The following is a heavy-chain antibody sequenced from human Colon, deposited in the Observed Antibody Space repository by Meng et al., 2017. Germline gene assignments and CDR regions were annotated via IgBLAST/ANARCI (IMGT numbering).Heavy chain of an antibody. CDR2: TYYRSKWYN. D-gene: IGHD5-18*01. CDR3: ARDHGYSYGLPLDY. J-gene: IGHJ4*02. V-gene: IGHV6-1*01. CDR1: GDSVSSNTAA. Sequence: QVQLQQSGPGLVKPSQPLSLTCVLSGDSVSSNTAAWNWIRQSPSRGLEWLGRTYYRSKWYNEYAVSVKSRMTFNADTSKNQVSLQVNSVTPEDTAVYYCARDHGYSYGLPLDYWGQGILVTVSS.